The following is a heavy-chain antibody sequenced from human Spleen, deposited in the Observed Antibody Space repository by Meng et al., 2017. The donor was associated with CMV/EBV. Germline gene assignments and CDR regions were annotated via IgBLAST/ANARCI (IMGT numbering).Heavy chain of an antibody. V-gene: IGHV1-18*01. CDR2: ISAYNGNT. CDR1: GYTFISYD. CDR3: ARERVVVWYYYGMDV. D-gene: IGHD2-21*01. Sequence: ASVKVSCKASGYTFISYDINWVRQAAGQGLEWMGWISAYNGNTNYAQKLQGRVTMTTDTSTSTAYMELRSLRSDDTAVYYCARERVVVWYYYGMDVWGQGTTVTVSS. J-gene: IGHJ6*02.